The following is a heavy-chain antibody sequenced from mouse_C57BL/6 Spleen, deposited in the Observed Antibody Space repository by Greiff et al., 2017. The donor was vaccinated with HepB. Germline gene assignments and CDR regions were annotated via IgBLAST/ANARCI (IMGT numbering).Heavy chain of an antibody. J-gene: IGHJ2*01. CDR2: ISYSGST. D-gene: IGHD1-1*01. CDR1: GYSITSGYD. Sequence: EVQRVESGPGMVKPSQSLSLTCTVTGYSITSGYDWHWIRHFPGNKLEWMGYISYSGSTNYNPSLKSRISITHDTSKNHFFLKLNSVTTEDTATYYCARNYLYYFDYWGQGTTLTVSS. V-gene: IGHV3-1*01. CDR3: ARNYLYYFDY.